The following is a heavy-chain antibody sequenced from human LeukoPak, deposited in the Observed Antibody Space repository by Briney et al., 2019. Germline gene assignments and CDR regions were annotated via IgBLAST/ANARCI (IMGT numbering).Heavy chain of an antibody. Sequence: SSYYWSWLRQSPGKGLEWVANIKEDGSAQYYVDSVKGRFTISRDNAQNSLNLQMNSLRAEDTAVYYCATSSNAPGNHWGQGTLVTVSS. J-gene: IGHJ5*02. CDR2: IKEDGSAQ. V-gene: IGHV3-7*01. CDR3: ATSSNAPGNH. D-gene: IGHD2-2*01. CDR1: SSYY.